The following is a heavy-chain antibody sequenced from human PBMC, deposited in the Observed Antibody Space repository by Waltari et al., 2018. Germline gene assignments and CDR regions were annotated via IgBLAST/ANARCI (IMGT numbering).Heavy chain of an antibody. CDR1: GFPFSSYW. D-gene: IGHD4-17*01. V-gene: IGHV3-74*01. J-gene: IGHJ3*02. CDR3: ASYMTTVPLRAFDI. Sequence: EVQLVESGGGLVQPGGSLRLSCAASGFPFSSYWMHWVRQAPGKGLVWVSRINSDGSSTSYADSVKGRFTISRDNAKNTLYLQMNSLRAEDTAVYYCASYMTTVPLRAFDIWGQGTMVTVSS. CDR2: INSDGSST.